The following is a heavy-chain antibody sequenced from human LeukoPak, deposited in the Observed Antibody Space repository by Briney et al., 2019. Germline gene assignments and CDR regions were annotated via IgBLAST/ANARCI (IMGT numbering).Heavy chain of an antibody. Sequence: GGSLRLSCAASGFTFSSYAMSWVRQAPGKGLEWVSVIYSGGSTYYADSVKGRFTISRDNSKNTLYLQMNSLRAEDTAVYYCASTWSASANFDYWGQGTLVTVSS. CDR3: ASTWSASANFDY. D-gene: IGHD4/OR15-4a*01. J-gene: IGHJ4*02. V-gene: IGHV3-66*01. CDR1: GFTFSSYA. CDR2: IYSGGST.